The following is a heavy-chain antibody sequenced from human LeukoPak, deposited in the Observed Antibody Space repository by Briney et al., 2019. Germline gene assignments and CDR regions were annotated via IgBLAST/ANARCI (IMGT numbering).Heavy chain of an antibody. J-gene: IGHJ6*02. CDR2: ISSSSSTI. Sequence: GGSLRLSCAASGFTFSSYSMNWVRQAPGKGLEWVSYISSSSSTIYYADSVKGRFTISRDNAKNSLYLQMNSLRAEDTAVYYCARDGSGTAMVGGPQYYYYGMDVWGQGTTVTVSS. CDR3: ARDGSGTAMVGGPQYYYYGMDV. V-gene: IGHV3-48*04. D-gene: IGHD5-18*01. CDR1: GFTFSSYS.